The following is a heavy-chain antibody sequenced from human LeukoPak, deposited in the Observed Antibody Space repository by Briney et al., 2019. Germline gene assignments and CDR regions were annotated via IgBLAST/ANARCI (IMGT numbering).Heavy chain of an antibody. CDR1: GGSISGTNW. CDR2: ISLAGQT. J-gene: IGHJ4*02. Sequence: SGTLSLTCGVSGGSISGTNWWSRVRQPPGQGLEWIGEISLAGQTNYNPSLNGRVTMSLDKSSNQLSLNLTSVTAADTATYYCSRESRAFCRFGYGGQGTLVIVSS. V-gene: IGHV4-4*02. CDR3: SRESRAFCRFGY. D-gene: IGHD3-10*01.